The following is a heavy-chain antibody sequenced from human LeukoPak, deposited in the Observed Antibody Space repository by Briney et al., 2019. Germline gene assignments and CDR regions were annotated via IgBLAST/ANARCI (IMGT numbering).Heavy chain of an antibody. D-gene: IGHD1-1*01. CDR2: INHSGST. Sequence: SESMSLTCAVYGVSFSSYYWSWMRQPPGKGLEWIGEINHSGSTNYNPSLKSRVTISVDTSKNQFSLKLSSVTAADTAVYYCARVRIRPFKRGWKGVDYWGQGTLVTVSS. V-gene: IGHV4-34*01. J-gene: IGHJ4*02. CDR1: GVSFSSYY. CDR3: ARVRIRPFKRGWKGVDY.